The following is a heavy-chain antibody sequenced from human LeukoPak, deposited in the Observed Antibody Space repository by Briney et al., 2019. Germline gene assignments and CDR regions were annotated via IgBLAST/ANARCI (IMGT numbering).Heavy chain of an antibody. V-gene: IGHV3-74*01. CDR1: GFTFSNYY. Sequence: GGSLRLSCAVSGFTFSNYYMHWVRQAPGKGLVWVSRISSDGSNTNYADSVRGRFTISRDNAKNTLYLQMNSLRVEDTAVYYCIRVPYWGQGALVTVSP. J-gene: IGHJ4*02. CDR2: ISSDGSNT. CDR3: IRVPY.